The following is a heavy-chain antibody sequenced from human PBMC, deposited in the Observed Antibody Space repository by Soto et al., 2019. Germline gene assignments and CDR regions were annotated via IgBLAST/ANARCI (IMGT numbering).Heavy chain of an antibody. CDR2: ISYDGSNK. CDR1: GFTFSSYA. CDR3: AKLVLEWLLPYGMDV. D-gene: IGHD3-3*01. Sequence: PGGSLRLSCAASGFTFSSYAMHWVRQAPGKGLEWVAVISYDGSNKYYADSVKGRFTISRDNSKNTLYLQMNSLRAEDTAVYYCAKLVLEWLLPYGMDVWGQGTTVTVSS. J-gene: IGHJ6*02. V-gene: IGHV3-30-3*02.